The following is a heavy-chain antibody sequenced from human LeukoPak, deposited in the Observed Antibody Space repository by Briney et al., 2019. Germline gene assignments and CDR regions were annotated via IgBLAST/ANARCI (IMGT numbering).Heavy chain of an antibody. J-gene: IGHJ6*02. CDR1: GYTFTSYG. CDR2: ISAYNGNT. Sequence: ASVKVSCKASGYTFTSYGISWVRQAPGQGLEWMGWISAYNGNTNYAQKLQGRVTMTTDTSTSTAYMELRSLRSDDTAVYYRARDAPITIFGVVSYYYYGMDVWGQGTTVTVSS. CDR3: ARDAPITIFGVVSYYYYGMDV. V-gene: IGHV1-18*01. D-gene: IGHD3-3*01.